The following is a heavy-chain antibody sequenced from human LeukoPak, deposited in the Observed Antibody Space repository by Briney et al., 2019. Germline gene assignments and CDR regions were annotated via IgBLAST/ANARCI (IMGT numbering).Heavy chain of an antibody. CDR1: GFTFSCYA. V-gene: IGHV3-23*01. Sequence: GGSLRLSCAASGFTFSCYAMSWVRQAPGKGLEWVSAISGSGGSTYYADSVKGRFTISRDNSKNTLYLQMNSLRAEDTAVYYCAKDPNSSGWYLYYFDYWGQGTLVTVSS. D-gene: IGHD6-19*01. J-gene: IGHJ4*02. CDR3: AKDPNSSGWYLYYFDY. CDR2: ISGSGGST.